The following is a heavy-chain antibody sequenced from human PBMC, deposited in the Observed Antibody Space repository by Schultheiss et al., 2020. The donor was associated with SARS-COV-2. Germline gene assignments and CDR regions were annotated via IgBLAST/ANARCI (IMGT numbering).Heavy chain of an antibody. CDR3: ARVGATVTTSHYHGMDV. CDR2: ISYDGNNK. D-gene: IGHD4-17*01. CDR1: GFSFRSYA. V-gene: IGHV3-30*07. Sequence: GGSLRLSCEASGFSFRSYAMHWVRQAPGKGLEWVAVISYDGNNKYYADVVKGRFSITRDNSKKTVDLQMNSLRVEDTAVYYCARVGATVTTSHYHGMDVWGQGTTVTVSS. J-gene: IGHJ6*02.